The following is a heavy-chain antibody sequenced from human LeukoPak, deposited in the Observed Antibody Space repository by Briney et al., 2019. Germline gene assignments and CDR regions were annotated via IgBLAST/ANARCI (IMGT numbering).Heavy chain of an antibody. CDR2: IYTSGST. V-gene: IGHV4-4*07. J-gene: IGHJ3*02. D-gene: IGHD3-22*01. CDR3: ARDRMSYYYDSSGFAFDI. CDR1: GGSISSYY. Sequence: PSETLSLTCTVSGGSISSYYWSWIRQPAGKGLEWIGRIYTSGSTNYNPSLKSRVTMSVDTSKNQFSLKLSSVTAADTAVYYCARDRMSYYYDSSGFAFDIWGQGTVVTVSS.